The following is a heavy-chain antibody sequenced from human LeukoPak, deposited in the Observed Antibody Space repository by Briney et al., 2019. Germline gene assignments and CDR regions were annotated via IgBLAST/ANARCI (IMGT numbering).Heavy chain of an antibody. Sequence: SETLSLTCTVSGYSISSGYYWGWIRQPPEKGVEWIGSIYHSGSTYYNPSLKSRVTISVDTSKNQFSLKLSSVTAADTAVYYCARDSGTTGEVKFDPWGQGTLVTVSS. D-gene: IGHD3-10*01. CDR1: GYSISSGYY. CDR3: ARDSGTTGEVKFDP. CDR2: IYHSGST. V-gene: IGHV4-38-2*02. J-gene: IGHJ5*02.